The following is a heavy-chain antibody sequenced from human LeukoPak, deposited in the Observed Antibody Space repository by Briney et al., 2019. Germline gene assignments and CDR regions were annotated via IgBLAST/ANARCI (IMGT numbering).Heavy chain of an antibody. CDR1: GFTFSSYG. CDR2: ISYDGSNK. J-gene: IGHJ5*02. CDR3: AKGFGRWEPPNWFDP. D-gene: IGHD1-26*01. Sequence: GRSLRLSCAASGFTFSSYGMHWVRQAPGKGLEWVAVISYDGSNKYYADSVKGRFTISRDNSKNTLYLQMNGLRAEDTAVYYCAKGFGRWEPPNWFDPWGQGTLVTVSS. V-gene: IGHV3-30*18.